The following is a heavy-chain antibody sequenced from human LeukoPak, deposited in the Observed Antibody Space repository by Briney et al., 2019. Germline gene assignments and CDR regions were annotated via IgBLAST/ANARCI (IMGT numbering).Heavy chain of an antibody. CDR3: AKDGITGTTGRSYFDY. Sequence: PGTSLRLSCAASGFTLSRYGAHWVRQAPGKGLEWVAVLAADGKTTYYADSVKGRFTITRDISKNTLYLQMNSLRIEDTALYYCAKDGITGTTGRSYFDYWGQGTLVTVSS. V-gene: IGHV3-30*18. D-gene: IGHD1-20*01. J-gene: IGHJ4*02. CDR2: LAADGKTT. CDR1: GFTLSRYG.